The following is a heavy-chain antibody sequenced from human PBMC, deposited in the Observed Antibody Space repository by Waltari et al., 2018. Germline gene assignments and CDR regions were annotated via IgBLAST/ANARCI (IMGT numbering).Heavy chain of an antibody. V-gene: IGHV3-7*01. CDR3: ASQLWSALDY. D-gene: IGHD5-18*01. Sequence: EVQLVESGGGLVQPGGSLRLSCAASGFPFRSSWMSWVRQAPGKGLEWVANIKQDGSEKYYVDSVKGRFTISRDNAKNSLYLQMNSLRAEDTAVYYCASQLWSALDYWGQGTLVTVSS. CDR1: GFPFRSSW. J-gene: IGHJ4*02. CDR2: IKQDGSEK.